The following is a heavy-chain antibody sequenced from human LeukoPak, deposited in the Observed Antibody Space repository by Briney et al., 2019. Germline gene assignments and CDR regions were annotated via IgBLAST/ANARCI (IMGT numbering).Heavy chain of an antibody. Sequence: ASVKVSFKASGYTFTIYGISWVRQAPGQGLEWMGWISTYNGDTNYAQNLQGRVTMTTDTSTSTAYMELRTLRSDDTAVYYCARGSYGDYWGQGTLVTVSS. CDR3: ARGSYGDY. V-gene: IGHV1-18*01. J-gene: IGHJ4*02. CDR1: GYTFTIYG. CDR2: ISTYNGDT. D-gene: IGHD3-10*01.